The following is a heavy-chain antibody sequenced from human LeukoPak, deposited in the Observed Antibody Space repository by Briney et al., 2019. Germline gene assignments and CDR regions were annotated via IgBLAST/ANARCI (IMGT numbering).Heavy chain of an antibody. CDR2: IYSGGST. CDR1: GFTVSSSY. Sequence: GGSLRLSCAASGFTVSSSYMSWVRQAPGKGLKWVSVIYSGGSTYYADSVKGRFTISRDNFNNTLYLQMNGLRAEDTAEYYCARDKRRRFFDWLFIDYWGQGTLVTVSS. J-gene: IGHJ4*02. V-gene: IGHV3-66*01. D-gene: IGHD3-9*01. CDR3: ARDKRRRFFDWLFIDY.